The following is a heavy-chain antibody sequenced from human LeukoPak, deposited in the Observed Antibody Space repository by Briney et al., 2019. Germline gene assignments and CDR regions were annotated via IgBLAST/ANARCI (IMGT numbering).Heavy chain of an antibody. CDR1: GGSVSNYY. J-gene: IGHJ4*02. CDR2: IYYTET. CDR3: ATRRLGNDY. Sequence: PSETLSLTCTVSGGSVSNYYWSWIRQSPGKGLEWIGYIYYTETSYNPSLKSRVTISADTSKNQFSLKLYSVTAADTAVYYCATRRLGNDYWGQGTLVTVSS. D-gene: IGHD7-27*01. V-gene: IGHV4-59*02.